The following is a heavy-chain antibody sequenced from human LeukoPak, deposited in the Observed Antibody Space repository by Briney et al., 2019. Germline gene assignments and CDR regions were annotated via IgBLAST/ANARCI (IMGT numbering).Heavy chain of an antibody. J-gene: IGHJ4*02. CDR3: ARDYRYSFDY. V-gene: IGHV3-48*01. Sequence: GGSLRLSCVASGFTVSSNYMTWVRQAPGKGLEWVSYIGTRSRTIYYADSVKGRFTISSDNAKNSLYLQMNSLRAEDTAVYYCARDYRYSFDYWGQGTLVTVSS. D-gene: IGHD4-11*01. CDR1: GFTVSSNY. CDR2: IGTRSRTI.